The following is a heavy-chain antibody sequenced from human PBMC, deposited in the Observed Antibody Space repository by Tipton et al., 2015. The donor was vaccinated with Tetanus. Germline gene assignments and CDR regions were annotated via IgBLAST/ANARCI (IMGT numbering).Heavy chain of an antibody. D-gene: IGHD2-2*01. J-gene: IGHJ3*02. CDR3: ARPRGYSSSASCYDAFDM. Sequence: TLSLTCAVSGGAFSGYYWSWIRQSPGEGLEWIGAINHSGGTNYNPSLRSRVTMSIDTSQKQVSLKLSSVTAADTAVYYCARPRGYSSSASCYDAFDMWGQGTMVTVSS. V-gene: IGHV4-34*01. CDR2: INHSGGT. CDR1: GGAFSGYY.